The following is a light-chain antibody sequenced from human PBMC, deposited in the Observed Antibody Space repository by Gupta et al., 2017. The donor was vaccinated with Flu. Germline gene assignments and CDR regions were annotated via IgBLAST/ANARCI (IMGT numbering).Light chain of an antibody. V-gene: IGLV1-40*01. CDR2: GNR. CDR1: RSNIGAGDD. Sequence: QSVLTPPPSVSGAPGQRVIISCTGSRSNIGAGDDVHWYQQLPGTAPKLLIYGNRNRPSGGPDRVSGSNSGSSASLAITGLQAEEEADYYCQSYDNSLSGSRVFGGGTKLTVL. CDR3: QSYDNSLSGSRV. J-gene: IGLJ3*02.